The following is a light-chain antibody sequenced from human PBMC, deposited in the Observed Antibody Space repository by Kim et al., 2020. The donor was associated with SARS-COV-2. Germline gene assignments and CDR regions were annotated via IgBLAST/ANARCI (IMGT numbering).Light chain of an antibody. Sequence: IQMTQSPSSLSASVGDRVTITCRASQSISSYLSWYQQTPGKAPKLLIYAASTLQSGVPSRFSGSGSGTDFTLTISSLQPEDFATYYCQQSYSSLWTFGQGTKVDIK. J-gene: IGKJ1*01. V-gene: IGKV1-39*01. CDR1: QSISSY. CDR2: AAS. CDR3: QQSYSSLWT.